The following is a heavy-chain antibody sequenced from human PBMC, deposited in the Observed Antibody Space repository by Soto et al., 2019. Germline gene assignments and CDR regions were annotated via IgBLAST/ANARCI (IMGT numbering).Heavy chain of an antibody. Sequence: QLLLLESGGGVVQPGRSLRLSCAASGFPFSTYGMHWVRQAPGKGLEWVALISYNGNDKLYVDSVKSRFTISRDNSQNTLYLQMNSLTADDTAVSHWAKDGRPLRSSSCPEPNHSYAGMDVWRQATTVTVSS. CDR3: AKDGRPLRSSSCPEPNHSYAGMDV. V-gene: IGHV3-30*18. CDR2: ISYNGNDK. CDR1: GFPFSTYG. J-gene: IGHJ6*02. D-gene: IGHD2-2*01.